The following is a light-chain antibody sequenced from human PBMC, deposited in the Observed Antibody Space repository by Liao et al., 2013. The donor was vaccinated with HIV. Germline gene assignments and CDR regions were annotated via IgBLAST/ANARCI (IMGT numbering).Light chain of an antibody. Sequence: SYVLTQPPSVSVAPGKTARITCGGNNIGSKSVHWYQQKPGQAPVLVIYQDSNRPSGIPERFSGSNSGNTATLTISGTQAMDEADYYCQAWDSITVVFGGGTKLTVL. CDR1: NIGSKS. CDR2: QDS. J-gene: IGLJ2*01. CDR3: QAWDSITVV. V-gene: IGLV3-21*01.